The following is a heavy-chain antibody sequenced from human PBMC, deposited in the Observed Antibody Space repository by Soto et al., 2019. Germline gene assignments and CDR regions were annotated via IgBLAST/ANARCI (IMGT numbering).Heavy chain of an antibody. Sequence: GGSLRLSCAASGFAFSSYWMHWVRQIPGKGPVWVSRIYNDGSRTGYADSVKGRFTISRNNAKNTLYLQMSSLTVEDTAVYYCARDLSGDTTPYFDLWGPGTLVTVSS. CDR2: IYNDGSRT. CDR1: GFAFSSYW. V-gene: IGHV3-74*01. J-gene: IGHJ4*02. D-gene: IGHD1-1*01. CDR3: ARDLSGDTTPYFDL.